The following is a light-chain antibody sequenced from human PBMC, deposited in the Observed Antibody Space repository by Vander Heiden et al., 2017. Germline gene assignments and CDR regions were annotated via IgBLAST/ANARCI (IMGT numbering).Light chain of an antibody. V-gene: IGKV1-5*01. CDR2: DAS. CDR3: QQYNSYPWT. CDR1: QSNSSW. Sequence: DIQMTQSPSTLSASVGGRVTITCRASQSNSSWLAWYQQKPGKAPKPLIYDASSLESGVPSRFSGSGSGTDFTLTISSLQSDDFATYYCQQYNSYPWTFGQGTKVEIK. J-gene: IGKJ1*01.